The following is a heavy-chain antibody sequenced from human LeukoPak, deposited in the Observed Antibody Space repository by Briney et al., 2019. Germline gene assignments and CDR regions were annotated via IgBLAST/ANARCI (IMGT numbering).Heavy chain of an antibody. CDR2: IRYDGSNK. J-gene: IGHJ4*02. CDR3: AKDHVGPYGSVFDY. D-gene: IGHD3-10*01. CDR1: GFTFSSYG. V-gene: IGHV3-30*02. Sequence: GSLRLSCAASGFTFSSYGMHWVRQAPGKGLEWVAFIRYDGSNKYYADSVKGRFTISRDNSKNTLYLQMNSLRAEDTAVYYCAKDHVGPYGSVFDYWGQGTLVTVSS.